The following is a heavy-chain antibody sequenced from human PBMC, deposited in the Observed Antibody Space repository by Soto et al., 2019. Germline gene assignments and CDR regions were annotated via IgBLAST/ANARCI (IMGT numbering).Heavy chain of an antibody. CDR1: GFSFSEYD. D-gene: IGHD3-16*01. CDR3: AKVVWTKTLTLNHLDH. V-gene: IGHV3-30*18. J-gene: IGHJ4*02. Sequence: PGGSLRLSCVASGFSFSEYDMHWVRQAPGKGLEWLAVVSFDGSDKYYADSVGGRFTISRDNSKNTLYLQMNSLRPEDTAVYFCAKVVWTKTLTLNHLDHWGQGALVTVSS. CDR2: VSFDGSDK.